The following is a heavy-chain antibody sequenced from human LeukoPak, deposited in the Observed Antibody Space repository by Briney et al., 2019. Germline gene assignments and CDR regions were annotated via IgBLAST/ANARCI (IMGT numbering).Heavy chain of an antibody. CDR3: AKDDSSSWDRYNWFDP. CDR1: GFTFSNYA. V-gene: IGHV3-23*01. Sequence: GGSLRLSCAASGFTFSNYAMHWVRQVPGKGLEWVSGITGSGDKTYYTDSLKGRFTISRDNSKNTLFLQISSLRADDTAVYYCAKDDSSSWDRYNWFDPWGQGTLVTVSS. D-gene: IGHD6-13*01. CDR2: ITGSGDKT. J-gene: IGHJ5*02.